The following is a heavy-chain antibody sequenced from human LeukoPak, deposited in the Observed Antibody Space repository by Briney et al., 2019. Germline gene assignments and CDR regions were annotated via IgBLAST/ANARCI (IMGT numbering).Heavy chain of an antibody. CDR2: MSSSRDYV. CDR1: GFTFNAFG. Sequence: GGSLRLSCGASGFTFNAFGMHWVRQVPGKGLEWVSSMSSSRDYVFYADSVKGRFTIFRDNANQSLDLEMSSLRGEDPAIYYAARGLVGAAFDYWGRGTLVTVSS. J-gene: IGHJ4*02. CDR3: ARGLVGAAFDY. D-gene: IGHD1-26*01. V-gene: IGHV3-21*01.